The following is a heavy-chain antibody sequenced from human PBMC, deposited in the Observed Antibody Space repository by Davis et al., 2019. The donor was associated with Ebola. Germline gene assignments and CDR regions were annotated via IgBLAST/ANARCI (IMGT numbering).Heavy chain of an antibody. D-gene: IGHD1-26*01. CDR1: GFTFSSYA. CDR2: ISGSGGST. Sequence: GESLKISCAASGFTFSSYAMSWVRQAPGKGLEWVSAISGSGGSTYYADSVKGRFTISRDNSKNTLYLQMNSLRAEDTAVYYCAKGVQGSSDYWGQGTLVTVSS. J-gene: IGHJ4*02. CDR3: AKGVQGSSDY. V-gene: IGHV3-23*01.